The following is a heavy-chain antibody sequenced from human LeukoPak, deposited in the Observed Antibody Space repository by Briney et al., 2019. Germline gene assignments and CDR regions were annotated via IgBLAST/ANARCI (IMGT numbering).Heavy chain of an antibody. D-gene: IGHD3-22*01. V-gene: IGHV1-69*13. CDR1: GGTFSSYA. J-gene: IGHJ5*02. CDR3: ARLSPNYDSSGYRVPA. Sequence: GASVKVSCKASGGTFSSYAISWVRQAPGQGLEWMGGFIPIFGTANYAQKFQGRVTITADESTSTAYMELSSLRSEDTAVYYCARLSPNYDSSGYRVPAWGQGTLVTVSS. CDR2: FIPIFGTA.